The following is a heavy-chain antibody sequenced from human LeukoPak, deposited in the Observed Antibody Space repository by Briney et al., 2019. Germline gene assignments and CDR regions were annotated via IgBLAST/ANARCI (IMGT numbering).Heavy chain of an antibody. Sequence: SVKVSCKASGGTFSSYTISLVRQAPGQGLEWMGRIIPILGIANYEQKFQGRVTITADKSTSTAYMELSSLRSEDTAVYYCALIAAAGTIDYWGQGTLVTVSS. J-gene: IGHJ4*02. CDR1: GGTFSSYT. V-gene: IGHV1-69*02. D-gene: IGHD6-13*01. CDR3: ALIAAAGTIDY. CDR2: IIPILGIA.